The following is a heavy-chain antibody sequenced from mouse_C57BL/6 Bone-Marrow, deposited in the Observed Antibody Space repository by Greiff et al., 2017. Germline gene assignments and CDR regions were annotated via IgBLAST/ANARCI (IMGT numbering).Heavy chain of an antibody. D-gene: IGHD1-1*01. CDR2: IDPANGTT. J-gene: IGHJ1*03. CDR3: AYYGSRYFDV. Sequence: EVMLVESVAELVRPGASVKLSCTASGFSIKNTYMNWVKQSPEQSLEWIGRIDPANGTTKYPPKFKGKATITADTSSNTAYMQLSSLTSEDTAIYYCAYYGSRYFDVWGTGTTVIVSS. CDR1: GFSIKNTY. V-gene: IGHV14-3*01.